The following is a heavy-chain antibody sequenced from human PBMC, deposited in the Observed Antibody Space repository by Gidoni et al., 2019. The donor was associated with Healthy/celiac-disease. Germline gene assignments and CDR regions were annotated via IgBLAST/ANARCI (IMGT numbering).Heavy chain of an antibody. J-gene: IGHJ6*02. CDR1: GFTFSSYA. CDR2: ISYDGSNK. V-gene: IGHV3-30-3*01. CDR3: ARELWELGFGELSPNYYYYYGMDV. D-gene: IGHD3-10*01. Sequence: GGVVQPGRSLRLSCAASGFTFSSYAMHWVRQAPGKGLEWVAVISYDGSNKYYADSVKGRFTISRDNSKNTLYLQMNSLRAEDTAVYYCARELWELGFGELSPNYYYYYGMDVWGQGTTVTVSS.